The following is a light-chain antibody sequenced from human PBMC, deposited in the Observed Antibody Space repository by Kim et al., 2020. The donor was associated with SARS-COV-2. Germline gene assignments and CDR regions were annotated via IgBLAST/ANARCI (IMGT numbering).Light chain of an antibody. Sequence: VSPGERATLPCRASQSVSSNLAWYQQKPGQAPRLLIYGASTRATGIPAGFSGSGSGTEFTLTISSLQSEDFAVYYCQQYNNWPLYSFGQGTKLEI. CDR1: QSVSSN. CDR3: QQYNNWPLYS. CDR2: GAS. V-gene: IGKV3-15*01. J-gene: IGKJ2*03.